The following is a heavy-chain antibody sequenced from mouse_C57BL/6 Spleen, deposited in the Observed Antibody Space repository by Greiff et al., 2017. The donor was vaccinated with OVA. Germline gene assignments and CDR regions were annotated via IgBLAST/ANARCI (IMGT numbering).Heavy chain of an antibody. CDR1: GYTFTDYY. CDR3: ARDDTTVSSYLDY. V-gene: IGHV1-19*01. Sequence: EVKLQESGPVLVKPGASVKMSCKASGYTFTDYYMNWVKQSHGKSLEWIGVINPYNGGTSYNQKFKGKATLTVDKSSSTAYMELNSLTSEDSAVYYCARDDTTVSSYLDYWGQGTTLTVSS. J-gene: IGHJ2*01. CDR2: INPYNGGT. D-gene: IGHD1-1*01.